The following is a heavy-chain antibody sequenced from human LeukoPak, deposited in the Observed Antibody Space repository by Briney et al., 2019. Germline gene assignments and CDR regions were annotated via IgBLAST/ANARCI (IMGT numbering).Heavy chain of an antibody. CDR3: ASLIAVAGTRDY. J-gene: IGHJ4*02. V-gene: IGHV1-8*01. CDR2: MNPNSGNT. Sequence: ASVKVSCKASGYTFTSYDINWVPQATGQGLEWMGWMNPNSGNTGYAQKFQGRVTMTRNTSISTAYMELSSLRSEDTAVYYCASLIAVAGTRDYWGQGTLVTVSS. D-gene: IGHD6-19*01. CDR1: GYTFTSYD.